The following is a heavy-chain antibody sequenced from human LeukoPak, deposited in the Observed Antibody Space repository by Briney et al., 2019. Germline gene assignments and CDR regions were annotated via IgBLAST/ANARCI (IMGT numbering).Heavy chain of an antibody. CDR1: GGSISSSSYY. D-gene: IGHD6-13*01. J-gene: IGHJ4*02. Sequence: SETLSLTCTVSGGSISSSSYYWGWIRQPPGKGLEWIGSIYYSGSTYYNPSLKSRVTISVDTSRNQFSLKLSSVTAADTAVYYCARRPRAAAGTGLFGYWGQGTLVTVSS. V-gene: IGHV4-39*01. CDR3: ARRPRAAAGTGLFGY. CDR2: IYYSGST.